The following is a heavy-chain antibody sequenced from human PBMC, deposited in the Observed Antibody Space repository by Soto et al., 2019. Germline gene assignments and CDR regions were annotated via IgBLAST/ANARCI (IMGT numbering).Heavy chain of an antibody. V-gene: IGHV1-69*12. CDR3: ARGLRAMGMGAEY. CDR1: GGTFSSYA. Sequence: QVQLVQSGAEVKKPGSSVKVSCKASGGTFSSYAISWVRQAPGQGLEWMGGIIPIFGTANYAQKYQGRVMITADESTSTAYLELSSLRSEETAVYYCARGLRAMGMGAEYSGQGALVTVSS. D-gene: IGHD1-26*01. CDR2: IIPIFGTA. J-gene: IGHJ4*02.